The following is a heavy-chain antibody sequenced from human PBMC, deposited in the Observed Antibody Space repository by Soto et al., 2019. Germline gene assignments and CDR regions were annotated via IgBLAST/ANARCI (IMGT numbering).Heavy chain of an antibody. CDR1: GGSISSGGYY. CDR2: IYYSGST. CDR3: ARVEKRYFDWIDAFDI. J-gene: IGHJ3*02. Sequence: SETLSLTCTVSGGSISSGGYYWSWIRQHPGKGLEWIGYIYYSGSTYYNPSLKSRVTISVDTSKNQFSLKLSSVTAADTAVYYCARVEKRYFDWIDAFDIWGQGTMVTVSS. V-gene: IGHV4-31*03. D-gene: IGHD3-9*01.